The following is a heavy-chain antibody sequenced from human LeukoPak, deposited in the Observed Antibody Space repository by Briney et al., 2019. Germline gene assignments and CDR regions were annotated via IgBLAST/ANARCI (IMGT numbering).Heavy chain of an antibody. CDR3: ARVDYDVSTGYQNYFEF. Sequence: GGSLKLSCAASGFTFSSYSMNWVRQAPGKGLEWVSSISSSSSYIYYADSVKGRFTISRDNAKNSLYLQMNSLRAEDTAVYYCARVDYDVSTGYQNYFEFWGQGTLVTVSS. J-gene: IGHJ4*02. D-gene: IGHD3-9*01. CDR2: ISSSSSYI. CDR1: GFTFSSYS. V-gene: IGHV3-21*01.